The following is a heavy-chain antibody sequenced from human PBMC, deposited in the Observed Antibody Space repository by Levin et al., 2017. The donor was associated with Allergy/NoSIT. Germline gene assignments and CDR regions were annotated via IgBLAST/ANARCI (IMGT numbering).Heavy chain of an antibody. CDR1: GFSLSNARMG. V-gene: IGHV2-26*01. J-gene: IGHJ4*02. Sequence: SGPTLVKPTETLTLTCTVSGFSLSNARMGVSWIRQPPGKALEWLAHIFSNDEKSYSTSLKSRLTISKDTSKSQVVLTMTNMDPVDTATYYCARGKMAAAMEAEYYFDYWGQGTLVTVSS. CDR2: IFSNDEK. D-gene: IGHD5-18*01. CDR3: ARGKMAAAMEAEYYFDY.